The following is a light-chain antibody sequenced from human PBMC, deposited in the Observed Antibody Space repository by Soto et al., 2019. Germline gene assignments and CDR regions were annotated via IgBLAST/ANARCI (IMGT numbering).Light chain of an antibody. V-gene: IGKV3-20*01. CDR1: QSVSISY. Sequence: EIVLTQSPGTLSLSPGERDTLSCRASQSVSISYVAWYQQKPGQAPRLLIYDASNRATGIPDRFSGSGSGTDFTLTINRLEPEDFAVYFCQHYGNSPSLTFGQGTKVEIK. CDR2: DAS. CDR3: QHYGNSPSLT. J-gene: IGKJ1*01.